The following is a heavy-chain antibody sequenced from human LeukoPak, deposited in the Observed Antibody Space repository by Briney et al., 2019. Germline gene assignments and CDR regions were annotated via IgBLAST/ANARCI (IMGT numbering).Heavy chain of an antibody. CDR2: IIPIFGTA. CDR1: GGTFSSYA. V-gene: IGHV1-69*13. D-gene: IGHD3-10*01. J-gene: IGHJ4*02. Sequence: SVKVSCKASGGTFSSYAISWVRQAPGQGLEWMGGIIPIFGTANYAQKFQGRVTITADESTSTAYMELSSLRSEDTAVYYCARDRITYYYGSGSPLGYWGQGTLVTVSS. CDR3: ARDRITYYYGSGSPLGY.